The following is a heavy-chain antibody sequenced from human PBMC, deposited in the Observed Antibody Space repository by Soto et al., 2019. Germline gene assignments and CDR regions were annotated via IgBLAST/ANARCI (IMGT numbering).Heavy chain of an antibody. V-gene: IGHV3-23*01. CDR1: GFTFSSYA. D-gene: IGHD3-22*01. Sequence: GGSLRLSCAASGFTFSSYAMSWVRQAPGKGLEWVSAISGSGGSTYYADSVKGRFTISRDNSKNTLYLQMNSLRAEDTAVYYCAKDSYYYDSSGYIAFDIWGQGSMVTVSS. CDR2: ISGSGGST. J-gene: IGHJ3*02. CDR3: AKDSYYYDSSGYIAFDI.